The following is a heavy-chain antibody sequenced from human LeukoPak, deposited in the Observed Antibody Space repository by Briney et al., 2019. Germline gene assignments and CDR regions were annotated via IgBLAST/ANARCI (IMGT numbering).Heavy chain of an antibody. V-gene: IGHV4-34*01. J-gene: IGHJ4*02. CDR2: INHSGST. Sequence: PSETLSLTCAVYGGSFSGYYWSWIRQPPGKGLEWIGEINHSGSTNYNPSLKSRVTISVDTSKNQFSLKLSSVTAADTAWYYCARAVRGVGWYGYWRQGTLVTVSS. CDR1: GGSFSGYY. D-gene: IGHD2-15*01. CDR3: ARAVRGVGWYGY.